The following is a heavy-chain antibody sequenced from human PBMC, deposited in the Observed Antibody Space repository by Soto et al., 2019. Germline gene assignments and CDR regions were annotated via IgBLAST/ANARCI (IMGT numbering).Heavy chain of an antibody. D-gene: IGHD5-12*01. CDR3: ARDLDGYNYFDY. V-gene: IGHV1-69*06. Sequence: SVKVSCKASGYTFTSYGISWVRQAPGQGLEWMGGIIPIIGTANYAQKFQGRVTITADTSTSTAYMELSSLRSEDTAVYYCARDLDGYNYFDYWGQGTLVTVSS. CDR1: GYTFTSYG. CDR2: IIPIIGTA. J-gene: IGHJ4*02.